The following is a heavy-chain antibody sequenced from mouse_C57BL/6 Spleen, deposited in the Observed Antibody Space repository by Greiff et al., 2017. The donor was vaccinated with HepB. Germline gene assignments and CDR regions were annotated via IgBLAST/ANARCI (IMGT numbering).Heavy chain of an antibody. CDR1: GFNIKNTY. J-gene: IGHJ4*01. CDR3: AGPYGSSYNYAMDY. Sequence: VQLQQSVAELVRPGASVKLSCTASGFNIKNTYMHWVKQRPEQGLEWIGRIDPANGNTKYAPKFQGKATITADTTSNTAYLQLSSLTSEDTAIYYGAGPYGSSYNYAMDYWGQGTSVTVSS. CDR2: IDPANGNT. D-gene: IGHD1-1*01. V-gene: IGHV14-3*01.